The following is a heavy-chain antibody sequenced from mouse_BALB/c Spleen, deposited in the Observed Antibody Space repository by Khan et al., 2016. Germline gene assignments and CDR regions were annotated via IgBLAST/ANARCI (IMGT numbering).Heavy chain of an antibody. D-gene: IGHD2-4*01. Sequence: EVQLQESGPDLVKPSQSLSLTCTVTGYSISSGYSWHWIRQFPGNKLEWMGCIRYSGSTNYNPSLKSRISITRDTSKNQFFLHLNSVNSEDTATYYCARDDYDEVYYAMDYWGQGTSVTVSS. J-gene: IGHJ4*01. V-gene: IGHV3-1*02. CDR2: IRYSGST. CDR1: GYSISSGYS. CDR3: ARDDYDEVYYAMDY.